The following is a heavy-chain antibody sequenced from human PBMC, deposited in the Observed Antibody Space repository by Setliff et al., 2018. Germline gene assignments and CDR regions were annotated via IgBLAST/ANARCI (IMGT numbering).Heavy chain of an antibody. J-gene: IGHJ4*02. V-gene: IGHV3-7*03. CDR3: AKTYIVATVWGDKAFDY. Sequence: GGSLRLSCAASGFTFSTYWMSWVRQAPGKGLEWVANINQYGSEKYYVDSVKGRFTISRDNAKNTVYLQLNSLRAEDAAVYYCAKTYIVATVWGDKAFDYWGQGTLVTVS. CDR1: GFTFSTYW. D-gene: IGHD3-16*01. CDR2: INQYGSEK.